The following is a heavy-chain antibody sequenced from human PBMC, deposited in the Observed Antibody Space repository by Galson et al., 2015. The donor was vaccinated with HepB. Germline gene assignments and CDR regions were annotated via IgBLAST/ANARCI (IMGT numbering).Heavy chain of an antibody. Sequence: SLRLSCAASGFTFSSYSMNWVRQAPGKGLEWVPYISSSSSTIYYEDSVKGRFTISRDNAKNSLYLQMKSLRAEDTAVYYCARLYDYIWGSYPVGDYWGQGTLVTVSS. CDR3: ARLYDYIWGSYPVGDY. D-gene: IGHD3-16*02. CDR1: GFTFSSYS. J-gene: IGHJ4*02. CDR2: ISSSSSTI. V-gene: IGHV3-48*01.